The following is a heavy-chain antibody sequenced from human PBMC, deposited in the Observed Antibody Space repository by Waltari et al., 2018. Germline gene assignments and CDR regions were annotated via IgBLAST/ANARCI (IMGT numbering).Heavy chain of an antibody. D-gene: IGHD2-2*01. Sequence: QVQLQESGPGLVKPSETLSLTCTVSGGSISNYYWSWIRQPPGKGLEWIGYIYYTGSTNYNTSLKSRVTISVDTSKNQFSLNLSSVTAADTAVYYCAKMGGGYCSSSSCHFDFWGQGILVTVYS. V-gene: IGHV4-59*01. J-gene: IGHJ4*02. CDR1: GGSISNYY. CDR2: IYYTGST. CDR3: AKMGGGYCSSSSCHFDF.